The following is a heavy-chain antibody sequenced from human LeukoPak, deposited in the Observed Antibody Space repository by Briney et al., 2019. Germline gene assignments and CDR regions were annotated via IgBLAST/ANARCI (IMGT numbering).Heavy chain of an antibody. CDR2: ISNGGHST. V-gene: IGHV3-23*01. D-gene: IGHD5-24*01. CDR3: ARGLDGYNLGDAFDI. J-gene: IGHJ3*02. Sequence: PGGSLRLSCAASGFTFSSYAMSWVRQAPGKGLEWVSRISNGGHSTYYADSVKGRFTISRDNSKNTLYLQMNSLRAEDTAVYYCARGLDGYNLGDAFDIWGQGTMVTVSS. CDR1: GFTFSSYA.